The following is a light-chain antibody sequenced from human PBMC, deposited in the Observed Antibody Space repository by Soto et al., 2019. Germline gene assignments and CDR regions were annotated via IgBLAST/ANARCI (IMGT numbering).Light chain of an antibody. CDR1: QGIRND. Sequence: AVQMTQSPSSLSASVGDRVTITCRASQGIRNDLGWYQLKPGKAPKLLIYAASSLQSGVPSRFSGSGSGTDFTLTISSLQPEDFATYYCLQDYNYPWTFGQGTKVEIK. CDR2: AAS. J-gene: IGKJ1*01. CDR3: LQDYNYPWT. V-gene: IGKV1-6*01.